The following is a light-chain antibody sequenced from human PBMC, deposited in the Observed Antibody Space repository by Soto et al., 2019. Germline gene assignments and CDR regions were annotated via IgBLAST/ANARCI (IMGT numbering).Light chain of an antibody. Sequence: QSVLTQPASVSGSPGQSITSSCTGTSSDVGNYNLVSWYQQHPGTAPELIIYEASQRPSGVSDRFSASKSGNTASLTISGLQAEDEAHYYCCSYAGSATWVFGGGTKLTVL. CDR2: EAS. CDR1: SSDVGNYNL. V-gene: IGLV2-23*01. CDR3: CSYAGSATWV. J-gene: IGLJ3*02.